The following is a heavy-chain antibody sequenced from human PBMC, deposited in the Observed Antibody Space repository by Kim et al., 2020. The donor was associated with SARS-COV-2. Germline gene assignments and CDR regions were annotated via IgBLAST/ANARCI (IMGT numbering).Heavy chain of an antibody. J-gene: IGHJ6*02. CDR1: GFTFSSYS. CDR3: ARAGGMVRGVITSYYGMDV. D-gene: IGHD3-10*01. CDR2: ISSSSSYI. V-gene: IGHV3-21*01. Sequence: GGSLRLSCAASGFTFSSYSMNWVRQAPGKGLEWVSSISSSSSYIYYADSVKGRFTISRDNAKNSLYLQMNSLRAEDTAVYYCARAGGMVRGVITSYYGMDVWGQGTTVTVSS.